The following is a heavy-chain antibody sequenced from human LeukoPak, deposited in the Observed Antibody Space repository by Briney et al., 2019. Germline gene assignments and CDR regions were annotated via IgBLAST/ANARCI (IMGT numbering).Heavy chain of an antibody. CDR1: GGSFSGYY. D-gene: IGHD6-13*01. Sequence: SETLSLTCAVYGGSFSGYYWSWIRQPPGKGLEWIGEINHSGSTNYNPSLKSRVTISVDTSKNQFSLKLRSVTAADTAVYYCARISSSNWYNERSAFNVWGQGTMVTVSS. CDR3: ARISSSNWYNERSAFNV. V-gene: IGHV4-34*01. CDR2: INHSGST. J-gene: IGHJ3*01.